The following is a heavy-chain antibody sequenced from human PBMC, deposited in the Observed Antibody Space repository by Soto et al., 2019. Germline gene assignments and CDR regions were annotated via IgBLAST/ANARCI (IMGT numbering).Heavy chain of an antibody. Sequence: ASVKVTCKASVYTFTGYYMHWVRQAPGQGLEWMGWINPNSGGTNYAQKFQGWVTMTRDTSISTAYMELSRLRSDDTAVYYCARDHQSIYCSSTSCPNYYYYMDVWGKGTTVTVSS. D-gene: IGHD2-2*01. CDR1: VYTFTGYY. CDR2: INPNSGGT. J-gene: IGHJ6*03. V-gene: IGHV1-2*04. CDR3: ARDHQSIYCSSTSCPNYYYYMDV.